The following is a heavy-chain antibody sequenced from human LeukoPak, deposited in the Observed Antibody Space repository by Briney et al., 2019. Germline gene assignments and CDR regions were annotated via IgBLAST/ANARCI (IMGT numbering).Heavy chain of an antibody. J-gene: IGHJ4*02. D-gene: IGHD5-12*01. V-gene: IGHV4-30-2*01. Sequence: SQTLSLTCAVSGGSISSGGYSWSWIRQPPGKGLEWIGYIYHSGSTYYNPSLKSRVTISVDRSKNQFSLKLSSVTAADTAVYYCARGVYSGYDSGFDYWGQGTLVTVSS. CDR1: GGSISSGGYS. CDR3: ARGVYSGYDSGFDY. CDR2: IYHSGST.